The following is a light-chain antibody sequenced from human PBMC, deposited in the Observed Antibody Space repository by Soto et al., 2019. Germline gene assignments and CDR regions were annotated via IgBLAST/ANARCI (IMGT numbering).Light chain of an antibody. CDR2: GAS. V-gene: IGKV3-15*01. CDR1: QSVSSN. CDR3: QQYSDSPPT. J-gene: IGKJ1*01. Sequence: EMVMTQSPATLSVSPGERATPSCRASQSVSSNLAWYQQKPGQAPRLLIYGASTRATGIPARFSGSGSGTEFTLTISSLQSEDFAMYCCQQYSDSPPTFGQGTKVDI.